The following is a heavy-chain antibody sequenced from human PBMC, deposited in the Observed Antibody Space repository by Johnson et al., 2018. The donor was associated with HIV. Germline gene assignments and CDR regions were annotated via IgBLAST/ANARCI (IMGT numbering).Heavy chain of an antibody. CDR3: ARDHDGQQLGFAFDI. J-gene: IGHJ3*02. CDR1: GFAVSSNY. Sequence: VQLVESGGGLVRPGGSLRLSCAASGFAVSSNYMNWVRQTPGKGLEWVSILYSAGSAYYADSVKGRFTISRDNSKNTLYLQMNSLRAEDTAVYYCARDHDGQQLGFAFDIWGQGTMVTVSS. D-gene: IGHD6-13*01. V-gene: IGHV3-66*02. CDR2: LYSAGSA.